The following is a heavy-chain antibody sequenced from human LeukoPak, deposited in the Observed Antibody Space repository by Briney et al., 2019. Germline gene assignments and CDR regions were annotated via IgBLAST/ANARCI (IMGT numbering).Heavy chain of an antibody. CDR1: GFTFSNHA. Sequence: PGGSLRLSCAASGFTFSNHAMSWVRQAPGKGLEWVSVISGNSGSAYCADSVKGRFTISRDNSKNTLYLQMNSLRAEDTAVYYCAKDYYDSSGYPDAFDIWGQGTMVTVSS. CDR2: ISGNSGSA. J-gene: IGHJ3*02. D-gene: IGHD3-22*01. CDR3: AKDYYDSSGYPDAFDI. V-gene: IGHV3-23*01.